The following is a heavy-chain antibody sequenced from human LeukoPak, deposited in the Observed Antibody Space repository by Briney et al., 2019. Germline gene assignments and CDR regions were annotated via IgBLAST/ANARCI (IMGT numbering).Heavy chain of an antibody. D-gene: IGHD2/OR15-2a*01. CDR3: ARRPLSTKGFDS. V-gene: IGHV4-34*01. Sequence: SETLSLTCAVYGGSLSDYYWSWIRQSPGKGLEWIGEISHRGRTYYNLSLKSRVTISIDTSKNQFSLKVSSVTAADTGVYYCARRPLSTKGFDSWGQGTLVTVSS. CDR1: GGSLSDYY. J-gene: IGHJ5*01. CDR2: ISHRGRT.